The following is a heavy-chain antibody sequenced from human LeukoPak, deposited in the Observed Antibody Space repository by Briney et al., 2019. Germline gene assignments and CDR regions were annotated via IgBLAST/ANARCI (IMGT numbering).Heavy chain of an antibody. CDR1: GFTVSSNY. CDR3: ASSSDSSGWSFDY. V-gene: IGHV3-53*01. Sequence: GGSLRLSCAASGFTVSSNYMSWVRQAPGKGLEWVSVIYSGGTTYYADSVKGRFTISRDNPKNTLYLQMNSLTAEDTAVYYCASSSDSSGWSFDYWGQGTLVTVSS. CDR2: IYSGGTT. D-gene: IGHD6-19*01. J-gene: IGHJ4*02.